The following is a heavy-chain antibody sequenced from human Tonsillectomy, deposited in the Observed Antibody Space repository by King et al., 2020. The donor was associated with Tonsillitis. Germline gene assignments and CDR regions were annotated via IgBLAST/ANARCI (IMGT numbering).Heavy chain of an antibody. Sequence: VQLVESGGGLVQTGGSLRLSCAASGFSFSDPYMDWVRQAPGKGREWVGRSRNKANSYTTEYAASVKGRFTIPRDDSKNSLYLQMNSLKTEDTAVYYCARSPVAAYLDYWGQGTLVTVSS. V-gene: IGHV3-72*01. J-gene: IGHJ4*02. CDR3: ARSPVAAYLDY. CDR1: GFSFSDPY. D-gene: IGHD6-6*01. CDR2: SRNKANSYTT.